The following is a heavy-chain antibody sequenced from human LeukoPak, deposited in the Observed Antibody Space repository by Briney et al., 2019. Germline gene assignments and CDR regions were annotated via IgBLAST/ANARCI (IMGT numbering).Heavy chain of an antibody. CDR3: AISGSYLGYFQH. CDR1: GGSFSGYY. D-gene: IGHD1-26*01. V-gene: IGHV4-34*01. CDR2: INHSGST. Sequence: SETLSLTCAVYGGSFSGYYWSWIRQPPGKGLEWIGEINHSGSTNYNPSLKSRVTISVDTFKNQFSLKLSSVTAADTAVYYCAISGSYLGYFQHWGQGTLVTVSS. J-gene: IGHJ1*01.